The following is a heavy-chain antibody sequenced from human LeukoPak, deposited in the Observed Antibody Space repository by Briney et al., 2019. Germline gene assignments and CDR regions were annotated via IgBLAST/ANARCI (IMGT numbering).Heavy chain of an antibody. J-gene: IGHJ6*02. CDR1: GFTFSSYW. CDR2: INSDGSST. Sequence: TGGSLRLSCAASGFTFSSYWMHWVRQAPGKGLVWVSRINSDGSSTSYADSVKGRFTISRDNAKNTLYLQMNSLRAEDTAVYYCARGGSSGWEVYGMDVWGQGTTVTVSS. CDR3: ARGGSSGWEVYGMDV. V-gene: IGHV3-74*01. D-gene: IGHD6-19*01.